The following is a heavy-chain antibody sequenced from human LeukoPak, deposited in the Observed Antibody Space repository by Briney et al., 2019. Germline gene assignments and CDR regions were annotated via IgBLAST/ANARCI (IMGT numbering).Heavy chain of an antibody. CDR3: ARDHYYDSSGNYYRGYYCDY. CDR1: GFTFSSIS. Sequence: GGSLRLSCAASGFTFSSISMTWVRQAPGKGLEWVSSINSSSSYIYYADSVKGRFTISRDNGKNSLYLQMNSLRAEDTAVYYCARDHYYDSSGNYYRGYYCDYWGQGTLVTVSS. CDR2: INSSSSYI. V-gene: IGHV3-21*01. D-gene: IGHD3-22*01. J-gene: IGHJ4*02.